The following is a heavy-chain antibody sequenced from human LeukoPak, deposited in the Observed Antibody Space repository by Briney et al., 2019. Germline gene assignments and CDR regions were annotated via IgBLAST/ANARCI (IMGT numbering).Heavy chain of an antibody. V-gene: IGHV3-20*01. J-gene: IGHJ3*02. CDR2: ITWNGGRI. CDR3: VRDISYGGFDI. CDR1: GFSFDGRG. Sequence: LAGGSLRLSCAASGFSFDGRGMNWVRQAPGKGLEWVSGITWNGGRIGYADSVKGRFTISRDNAKNFLYLQMNSLRAEDTALYHCVRDISYGGFDIWGQGTMVTVSS. D-gene: IGHD4-23*01.